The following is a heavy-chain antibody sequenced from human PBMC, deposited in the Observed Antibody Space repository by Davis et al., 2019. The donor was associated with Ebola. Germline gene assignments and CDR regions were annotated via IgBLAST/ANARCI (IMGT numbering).Heavy chain of an antibody. Sequence: SETLSLTCTVSGGSISSSRYYWSWIRQPPGKGLEWIGEINHSGSTNYNPSLKSRVTISVDTSKNQFSLKLSSVTAADTAVYYCAGSIAAAGTVYWGQGTLVTVSS. V-gene: IGHV4-39*07. CDR1: GGSISSSRYY. D-gene: IGHD6-13*01. CDR2: INHSGST. J-gene: IGHJ4*02. CDR3: AGSIAAAGTVY.